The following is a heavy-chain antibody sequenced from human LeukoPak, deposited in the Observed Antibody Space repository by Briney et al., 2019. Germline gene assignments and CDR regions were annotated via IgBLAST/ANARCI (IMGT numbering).Heavy chain of an antibody. J-gene: IGHJ4*02. Sequence: GGSLRLSCAASGFTVSSKYMSWVRQAPGKGLEWVSVIYSGGSTYYADSVKGRFTISRDNSKNTLYLQMDSLRVEDTAVYYCARGYSYGLGYWGQGTLVTVSS. CDR1: GFTVSSKY. CDR3: ARGYSYGLGY. D-gene: IGHD5-18*01. CDR2: IYSGGST. V-gene: IGHV3-53*01.